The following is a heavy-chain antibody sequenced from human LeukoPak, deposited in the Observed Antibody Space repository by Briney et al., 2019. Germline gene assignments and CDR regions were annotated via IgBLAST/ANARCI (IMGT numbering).Heavy chain of an antibody. CDR2: IYDSGST. V-gene: IGHV4-59*01. D-gene: IGHD6-13*01. Sequence: SETLSLNCTVSGGSISSYYWSWIRHPPGKGLEWIGYIYDSGSTNYNPSLKSRVTISVDTSKNQFSLKLSSVTAADTAVYYCARGYKYSSGWYDGSHYYYYGMDVWGQGTTVTVSS. J-gene: IGHJ6*02. CDR3: ARGYKYSSGWYDGSHYYYYGMDV. CDR1: GGSISSYY.